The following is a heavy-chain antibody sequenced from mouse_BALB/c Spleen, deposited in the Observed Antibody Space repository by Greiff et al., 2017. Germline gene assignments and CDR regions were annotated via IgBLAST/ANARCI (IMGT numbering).Heavy chain of an antibody. D-gene: IGHD2-1*01. CDR2: IYPYNGGT. CDR3: ARGNYQAWFAY. V-gene: IGHV1S29*02. Sequence: VQLKESGPELVKPGASVKISCKASGYTFTDYNMHWVKQSHGKSLEWIGYIYPYNGGTGYNQKFKSKATLTVDNSSSTAYMELRSLTSEDSAVYYCARGNYQAWFAYWGQGTLVTVSA. J-gene: IGHJ3*01. CDR1: GYTFTDYN.